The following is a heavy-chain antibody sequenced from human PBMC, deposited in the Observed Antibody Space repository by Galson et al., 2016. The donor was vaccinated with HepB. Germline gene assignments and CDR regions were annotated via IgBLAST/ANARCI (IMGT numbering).Heavy chain of an antibody. CDR3: AKRGDIVVGTGSGALMDV. CDR1: GFTFSSYA. Sequence: SLRLSCAASGFTFSSYAMSWVRQAPGKGLECVSAISGSGRSAYYADSVKGRFTISRDNSRNTLYPQVNSLRAEDTAVYYCAKRGDIVVGTGSGALMDVWGQGTTVTVSS. J-gene: IGHJ6*02. D-gene: IGHD2-21*02. CDR2: ISGSGRSA. V-gene: IGHV3-23*01.